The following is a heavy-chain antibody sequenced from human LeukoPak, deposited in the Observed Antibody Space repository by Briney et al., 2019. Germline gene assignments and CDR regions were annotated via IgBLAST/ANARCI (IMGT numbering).Heavy chain of an antibody. V-gene: IGHV3-30-3*01. Sequence: GGSLRLSCAASGFTFSSYAMHWVRQAPGKGPEWVAVISYDGSNKYYADSVKGRFTISRDNSKNTLYLQMNSLRAEDTAVYYCARDNYCSSTSCYLYYYYYGMDVWGQGTTVTVSS. CDR3: ARDNYCSSTSCYLYYYYYGMDV. CDR2: ISYDGSNK. J-gene: IGHJ6*02. D-gene: IGHD2-2*01. CDR1: GFTFSSYA.